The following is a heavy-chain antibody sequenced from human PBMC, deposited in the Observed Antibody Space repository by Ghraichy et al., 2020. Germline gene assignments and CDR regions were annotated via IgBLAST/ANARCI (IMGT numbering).Heavy chain of an antibody. CDR2: IYDNGRT. V-gene: IGHV4-59*08. CDR3: ARLADGDYFDH. CDR1: GGSIAENY. D-gene: IGHD4-17*01. J-gene: IGHJ4*02. Sequence: ESLNISCTVSGGSIAENYWSWIWQPPGKGLEWIGYIYDNGRTDYNPSLKSRVTISVDTSRNQISLKLTSVTAPDTAFYYCARLADGDYFDHWGQGTLVTVSS.